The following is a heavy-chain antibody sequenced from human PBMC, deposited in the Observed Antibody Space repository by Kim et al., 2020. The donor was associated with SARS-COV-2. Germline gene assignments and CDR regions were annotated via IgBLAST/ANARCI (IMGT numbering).Heavy chain of an antibody. Sequence: GKGRFTISRTNSKTTLYLKINSLRAEDTAVYYCAKDWGFTYGSGSFFDCWGQGTLVTVSS. J-gene: IGHJ4*02. V-gene: IGHV3-23*02. D-gene: IGHD3-10*01. CDR3: AKDWGFTYGSGSFFDC.